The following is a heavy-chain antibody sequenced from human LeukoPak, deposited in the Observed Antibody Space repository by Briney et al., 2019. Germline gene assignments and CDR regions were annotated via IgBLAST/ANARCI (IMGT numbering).Heavy chain of an antibody. CDR3: ARCSYYYDSSVYYG. CDR1: GYTFTIYG. D-gene: IGHD3-22*01. J-gene: IGHJ4*02. V-gene: IGHV1-18*01. Sequence: ASVKVSFKASGYTFTIYGINWVRQAPGQGLEWMGWISAYNGNTDYAEKFQGRVTMTTDTSTDTAYMELRSLRSDDTAVYYCARCSYYYDSSVYYGWGQGTLVTVSS. CDR2: ISAYNGNT.